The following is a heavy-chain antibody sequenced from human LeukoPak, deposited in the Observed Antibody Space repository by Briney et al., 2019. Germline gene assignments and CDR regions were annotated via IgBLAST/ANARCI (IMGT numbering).Heavy chain of an antibody. CDR1: GASFRSGYY. D-gene: IGHD3-22*01. J-gene: IGHJ4*02. V-gene: IGHV4-38-2*02. CDR2: IYHSGNT. CDR3: ARGSRYSSGYDYIDH. Sequence: KPSETLSLTCFLSGASFRSGYYWGWFRQAPGKGPEWIGSIYHSGNTYYNPSLKSRVSISVDTSKNQFSLRLSSVTAADTAVYYCARGSRYSSGYDYIDHWGQGTLVTVSS.